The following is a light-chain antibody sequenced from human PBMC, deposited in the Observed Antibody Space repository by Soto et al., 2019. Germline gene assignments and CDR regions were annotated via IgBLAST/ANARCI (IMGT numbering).Light chain of an antibody. CDR1: SSDVGGYNF. CDR2: DVS. J-gene: IGLJ1*01. CDR3: SSYTNSSPYV. Sequence: QSVLTQPASVSGSPGQSITISCTGTSSDVGGYNFVSWYQQHPGKAPKLMIYDVSNRPSGVSSRFSGSKSGNTASLTISGLQAEDEADYYCSSYTNSSPYVFGTGTKLTVL. V-gene: IGLV2-14*01.